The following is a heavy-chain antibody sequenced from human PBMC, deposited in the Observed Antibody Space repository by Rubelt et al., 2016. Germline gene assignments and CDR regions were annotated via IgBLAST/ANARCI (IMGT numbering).Heavy chain of an antibody. J-gene: IGHJ4*02. Sequence: WVSSISSSFSIYYADSVKGRFTFSRDNAKNMLFLQMSSLRAEDTAVYYCARGIGGWYAFENWGQGTLVTVSS. D-gene: IGHD6-19*01. CDR2: ISSSFSI. V-gene: IGHV3-69-1*01. CDR3: ARGIGGWYAFEN.